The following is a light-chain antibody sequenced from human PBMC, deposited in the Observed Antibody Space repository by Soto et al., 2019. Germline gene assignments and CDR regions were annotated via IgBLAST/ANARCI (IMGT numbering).Light chain of an antibody. CDR1: QSVSSY. Sequence: EIVLTQSPATLSLSPGERATLSCRASQSVSSYLAWYQQRPGQAPRFLIHSASSRATGTPDRFSGSGSGTDFTLTISRLEPEDFAVYYCQQYADSPLTFGGGTKVDIK. V-gene: IGKV3-20*01. CDR2: SAS. J-gene: IGKJ4*01. CDR3: QQYADSPLT.